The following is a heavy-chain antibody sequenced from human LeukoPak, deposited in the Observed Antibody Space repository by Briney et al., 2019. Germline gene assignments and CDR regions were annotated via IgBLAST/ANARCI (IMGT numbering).Heavy chain of an antibody. J-gene: IGHJ4*01. D-gene: IGHD6-19*01. CDR2: IIPILGIA. Sequence: SVKVSCKASGATFSSYTISLVRQAHGRGLEWMGRIIPILGIANYAQKFQGRVTITADKSTSTAYMELSSLRSEDTGVYYCARGLTAVAAIYFDYWGQGTLVTVSA. V-gene: IGHV1-69*02. CDR3: ARGLTAVAAIYFDY. CDR1: GATFSSYT.